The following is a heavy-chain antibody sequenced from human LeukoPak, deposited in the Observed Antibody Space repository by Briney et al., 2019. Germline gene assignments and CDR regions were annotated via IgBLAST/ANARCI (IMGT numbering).Heavy chain of an antibody. CDR2: IIPIFGTA. CDR1: GGTFSSYA. V-gene: IGHV1-69*05. J-gene: IGHJ4*02. CDR3: ARGRHIAVAGNFDY. D-gene: IGHD6-19*01. Sequence: GSSVKVSCKASGGTFSSYAISWVRQAPGQGLEWMGGIIPIFGTANYAQKFQGRVTITTDESTSTAYMELSSLRSEDTAVYYCARGRHIAVAGNFDYWGQGTLVTVSS.